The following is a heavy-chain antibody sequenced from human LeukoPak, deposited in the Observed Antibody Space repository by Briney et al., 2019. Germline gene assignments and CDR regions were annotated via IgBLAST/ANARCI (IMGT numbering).Heavy chain of an antibody. V-gene: IGHV3-48*03. Sequence: GSLTLSCTASGFTFSNYEMNWVRQPPGKGLEWISYISGSGSAIDYADPMKGRFTISRDNAKNSLYLQMNSLTAEDTAVYYCAREYCSGGTCYSAGYYFDYWGQGTLVTVSS. J-gene: IGHJ4*02. CDR1: GFTFSNYE. CDR3: AREYCSGGTCYSAGYYFDY. D-gene: IGHD2-15*01. CDR2: ISGSGSAI.